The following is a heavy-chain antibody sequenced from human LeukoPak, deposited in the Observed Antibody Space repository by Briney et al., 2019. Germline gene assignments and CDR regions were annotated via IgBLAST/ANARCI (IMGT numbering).Heavy chain of an antibody. J-gene: IGHJ4*02. D-gene: IGHD3-22*01. CDR3: ASGSSGYYGDYFDY. Sequence: SETLSLTCTVSGGSISSGSYYWSWIRQPAGKGLEWIGRIYTSGSTNYNPSLKSRVTMSVDTSKNQFSLKLSSVTAADTAVYYCASGSSGYYGDYFDYWGQGTLVTVSS. CDR1: GGSISSGSYY. V-gene: IGHV4-61*02. CDR2: IYTSGST.